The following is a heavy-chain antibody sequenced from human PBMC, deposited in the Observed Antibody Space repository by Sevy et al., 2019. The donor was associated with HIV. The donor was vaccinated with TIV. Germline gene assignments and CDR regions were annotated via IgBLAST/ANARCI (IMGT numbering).Heavy chain of an antibody. CDR3: ATAPPMIVVVITTYFDY. Sequence: GGSLRLSCAASGFAFSSYAMSWVRQAPGKGLEWVSAISGSGGSTYCADSVKGRFTISRDNSKNTLYLQMNSLRAEDTAVYYCATAPPMIVVVITTYFDYWSQGTLVTVSS. D-gene: IGHD3-22*01. CDR1: GFAFSSYA. V-gene: IGHV3-23*01. J-gene: IGHJ4*02. CDR2: ISGSGGST.